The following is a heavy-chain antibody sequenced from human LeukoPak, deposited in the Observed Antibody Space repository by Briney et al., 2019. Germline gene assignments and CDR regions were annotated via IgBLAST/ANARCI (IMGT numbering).Heavy chain of an antibody. J-gene: IGHJ6*03. CDR1: GFTFSSYS. CDR2: ISSSSSYI. CDR3: ARNDPELYYYMGV. V-gene: IGHV3-21*01. Sequence: RPGGSLRLSCAASGFTFSSYSMNWVRQAPGKGLEWVSSISSSSSYIYYADSVKGRFTISRDNAKNSLYLQMNSLRAEDTAVYYCARNDPELYYYMGVWGKGTTVTVSS. D-gene: IGHD1-26*01.